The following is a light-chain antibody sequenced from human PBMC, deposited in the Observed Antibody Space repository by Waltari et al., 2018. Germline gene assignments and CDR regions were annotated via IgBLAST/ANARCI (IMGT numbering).Light chain of an antibody. J-gene: IGKJ2*01. CDR1: QSVGTY. CDR3: QQRSNWTPHT. V-gene: IGKV3-11*01. Sequence: EIVLTQSPATLSLSPGETATLSRRASQSVGTYLAWYQQRPGQAPRFLIYDASNRATGIPARFRGSGSGTDFTLTISSLEPEDFAVYYCQQRSNWTPHTFGQGARLEIK. CDR2: DAS.